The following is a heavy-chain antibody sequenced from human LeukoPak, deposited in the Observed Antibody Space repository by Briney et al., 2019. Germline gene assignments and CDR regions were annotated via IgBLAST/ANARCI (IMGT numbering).Heavy chain of an antibody. CDR3: ARVCDSRDHTYYYGMDV. D-gene: IGHD3-22*01. CDR2: ISAYNGNT. Sequence: ASVKVSCKASGGTFSSYAISWVRQAPGQGLEWMGWISAYNGNTNYAQKLQGRVTMTTDTSTSTVYMELRSLRSDDTAVYYCARVCDSRDHTYYYGMDVWGQGTTVTVSS. J-gene: IGHJ6*02. V-gene: IGHV1-18*01. CDR1: GGTFSSYA.